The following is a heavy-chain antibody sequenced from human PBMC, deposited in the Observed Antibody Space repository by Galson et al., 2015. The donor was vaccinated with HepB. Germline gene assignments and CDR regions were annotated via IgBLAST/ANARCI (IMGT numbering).Heavy chain of an antibody. CDR3: ARNRYCSSTSCPDPYYYYGMDV. CDR2: IIPIFGTA. J-gene: IGHJ6*02. V-gene: IGHV1-69*13. CDR1: GGTFSSYA. D-gene: IGHD2-2*01. Sequence: SVKVSCKASGGTFSSYAISWVRQAPGQGLEWMGGIIPIFGTANYAQKFQGRVTITADESTSTAYMELSSLRSEDTAVYYCARNRYCSSTSCPDPYYYYGMDVWGQGTTVTVSS.